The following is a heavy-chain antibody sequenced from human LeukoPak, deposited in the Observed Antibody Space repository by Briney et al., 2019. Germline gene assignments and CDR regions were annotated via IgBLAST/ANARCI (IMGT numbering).Heavy chain of an antibody. D-gene: IGHD4-17*01. CDR1: GFTFSSYA. Sequence: GGSLRLSCAASGFTFSSYAMSWVRQAPGKGLEWVSAISGNGGSTYYADSVKGRFTISRDNSKNTLYLQMNSLRAEDTAVYYCAKVGYGDYYFDYWGQGTLVTVSS. V-gene: IGHV3-23*01. CDR2: ISGNGGST. CDR3: AKVGYGDYYFDY. J-gene: IGHJ4*02.